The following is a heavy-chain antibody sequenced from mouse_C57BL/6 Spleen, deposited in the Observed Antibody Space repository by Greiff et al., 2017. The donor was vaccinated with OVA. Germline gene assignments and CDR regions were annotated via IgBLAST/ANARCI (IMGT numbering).Heavy chain of an antibody. Sequence: EVKVIESGEGLVKPGGSLKLSCAASGFTFSSYAMSWVRQTPEKRLEWVAYISSGGDYIYYADTVKGRFTITRDKARNTLYLQMSSLKYEDTAVYYCTRVDSASYWYFDVWGTGTTVTVSS. V-gene: IGHV5-9-1*02. CDR2: ISSGGDYI. CDR1: GFTFSSYA. J-gene: IGHJ1*03. CDR3: TRVDSASYWYFDV.